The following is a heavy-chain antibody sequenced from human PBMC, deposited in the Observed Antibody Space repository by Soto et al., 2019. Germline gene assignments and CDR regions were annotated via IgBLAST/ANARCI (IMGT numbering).Heavy chain of an antibody. D-gene: IGHD1-26*01. V-gene: IGHV1-2*02. Sequence: ASVKVSCKASGNTDTIYFIHWLRQAPGQGPEWLGWINSVSGGTNYAHNFLGRVTMTRDRSTTTAFMELRGLRSDDTAVYYCARGGSYYALWGQGTLVTVSS. CDR3: ARGGSYYAL. CDR2: INSVSGGT. J-gene: IGHJ4*02. CDR1: GNTDTIYF.